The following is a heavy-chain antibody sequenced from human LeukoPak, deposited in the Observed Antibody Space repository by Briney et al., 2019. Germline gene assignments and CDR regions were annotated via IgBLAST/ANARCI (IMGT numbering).Heavy chain of an antibody. Sequence: SGGSLRLSCAASAFTFSNAWMSWVRQAPGKGLEWVGRIKSKTDGGTTGYAAPVKGRFTISRDDSKNTLYLQMNSLKTEDTAVYYCTTEDLGAKSKRAYYYYYYMDVWGKGTTVTISS. CDR2: IKSKTDGGTT. V-gene: IGHV3-15*01. CDR1: AFTFSNAW. J-gene: IGHJ6*03. D-gene: IGHD1-26*01. CDR3: TTEDLGAKSKRAYYYYYYMDV.